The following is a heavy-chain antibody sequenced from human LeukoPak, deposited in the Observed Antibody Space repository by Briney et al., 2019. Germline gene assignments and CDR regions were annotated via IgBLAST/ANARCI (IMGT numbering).Heavy chain of an antibody. Sequence: PSETLSLTCTVSGYSISSGYYWGWIRQPPGKGLEWIGSIYYSGNTYYNPSLKSRVTISLDTSRNQFSLRLSSVTAADAADYYCARAQGNGLIDFWGQGTLVTVSS. J-gene: IGHJ4*02. CDR3: ARAQGNGLIDF. D-gene: IGHD3/OR15-3a*01. CDR1: GYSISSGYY. V-gene: IGHV4-38-2*02. CDR2: IYYSGNT.